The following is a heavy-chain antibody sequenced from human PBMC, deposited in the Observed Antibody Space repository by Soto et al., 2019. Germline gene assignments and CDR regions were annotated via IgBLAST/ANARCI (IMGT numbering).Heavy chain of an antibody. V-gene: IGHV3-48*01. CDR1: GGKFGVFG. D-gene: IGHD1-26*01. Sequence: AGVSKRVSWGAAGGKFGVFGGSWISQAPGKGLEWVSYIMPGSNHIYYADSVKGRFTISRDNAKNSLYLQMNSLRAEDTAVYYCAIEKLGATSVHVFDIWGQGTMVTVSS. J-gene: IGHJ3*02. CDR3: AIEKLGATSVHVFDI. CDR2: IMPGSNHI.